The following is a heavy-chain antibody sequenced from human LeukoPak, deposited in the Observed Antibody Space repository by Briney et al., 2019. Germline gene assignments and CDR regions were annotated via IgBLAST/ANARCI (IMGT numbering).Heavy chain of an antibody. CDR2: IYYSGST. CDR1: GGSISSYY. Sequence: PSETLSLTCTVSGGSISSYYWSWLRQPPGKGLEWIGYIYYSGSTNYHPSLKSRVTISVDTSKNQFSLKLSSVTAADTAVYFCARGGYYYYYMDVWGKGTTVTVSS. J-gene: IGHJ6*03. CDR3: ARGGYYYYYMDV. V-gene: IGHV4-59*01.